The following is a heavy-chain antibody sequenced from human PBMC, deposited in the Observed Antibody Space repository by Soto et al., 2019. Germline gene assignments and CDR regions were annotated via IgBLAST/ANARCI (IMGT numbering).Heavy chain of an antibody. J-gene: IGHJ4*01. V-gene: IGHV3-74*01. CDR2: IDGDEDSTT. Sequence: EVQLVESGGGLVQPGGSLRLSCAASGFTFNSYWMQWVRHAPGKGLEWVARIDGDEDSTTNYADSVKGRCTSSRDNVKDTWYLQLNSLRADDTAGYYCVRGSHGDNWGHGTGFTVCS. CDR1: GFTFNSYW. CDR3: VRGSHGDN. D-gene: IGHD2-15*01.